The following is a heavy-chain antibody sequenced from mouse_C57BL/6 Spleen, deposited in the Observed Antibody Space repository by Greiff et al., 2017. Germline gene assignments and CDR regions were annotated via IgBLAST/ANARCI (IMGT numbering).Heavy chain of an antibody. J-gene: IGHJ1*03. CDR1: GYSITSDY. CDR3: ARSPGGSHWYFDV. Sequence: EVQGVESGPGLAKPSQTLSLTCSVTGYSITSDYWNWIRKFPGNKLEYMGYISYSGSTYYNPSLKSRISITRDTSKNQYYLQLNSVTTEDTATYYCARSPGGSHWYFDVWGTGTTVTVSS. D-gene: IGHD1-1*01. V-gene: IGHV3-8*01. CDR2: ISYSGST.